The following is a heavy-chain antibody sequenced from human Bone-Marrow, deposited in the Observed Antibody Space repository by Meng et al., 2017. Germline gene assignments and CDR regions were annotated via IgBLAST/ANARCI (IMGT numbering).Heavy chain of an antibody. CDR3: ARQKFSYGLGPPAY. D-gene: IGHD5-18*01. CDR2: INHRGST. Sequence: QVQLQHGGAGLLRPSGTLSLTCGVYGGSFRGYFWAWIRQPPGKGLEWIGEINHRGSTNYNPSLKSRVTISVDTSKSQVSLNLSSVTAADTAVYYCARQKFSYGLGPPAYWGQVTLVTVSS. CDR1: GGSFRGYF. V-gene: IGHV4-34*01. J-gene: IGHJ4*02.